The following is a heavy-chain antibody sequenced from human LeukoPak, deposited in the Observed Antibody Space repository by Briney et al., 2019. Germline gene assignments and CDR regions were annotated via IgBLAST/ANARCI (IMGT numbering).Heavy chain of an antibody. Sequence: GTNYAQKFQGRVTMTRDTSISTAYMELSRLRSDDTAVYYCAREEGGIVVVPAAMTSAFDIWGQGTMVTVSS. V-gene: IGHV1-2*02. J-gene: IGHJ3*02. CDR3: AREEGGIVVVPAAMTSAFDI. D-gene: IGHD2-2*01. CDR2: GT.